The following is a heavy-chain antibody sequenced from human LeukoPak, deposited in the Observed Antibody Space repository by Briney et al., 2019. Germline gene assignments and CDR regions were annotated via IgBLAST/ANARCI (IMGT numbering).Heavy chain of an antibody. V-gene: IGHV4-4*07. CDR1: GGSLSSYY. CDR2: IYTSGST. D-gene: IGHD1-14*01. CDR3: ARGRYESTRLSAYYYYYMDV. Sequence: SETLSLTCTVSGGSLSSYYWSWIRQPAGKGLEWIGRIYTSGSTIYNPSLKSRVTMSVDTSKNQFSLKLSSVTAADTAVYYCARGRYESTRLSAYYYYYMDVRGKGTTVTVSS. J-gene: IGHJ6*03.